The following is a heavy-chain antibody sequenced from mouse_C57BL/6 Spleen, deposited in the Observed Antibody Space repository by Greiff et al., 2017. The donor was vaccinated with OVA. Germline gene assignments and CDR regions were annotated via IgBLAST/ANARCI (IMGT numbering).Heavy chain of an antibody. V-gene: IGHV1-82*01. J-gene: IGHJ2*01. CDR2: IYPGDGDT. CDR1: GYAFSSSW. Sequence: VQLQQSGPELVKPGASVKISCKASGYAFSSSWMNWVKQRPGKGLEWIGRIYPGDGDTNYNGKFKGKATLTADKSSRTAYMQLSSLTSEDSALYFCAKGGGNYFDYWGQGTTLTVSS. CDR3: AKGGGNYFDY.